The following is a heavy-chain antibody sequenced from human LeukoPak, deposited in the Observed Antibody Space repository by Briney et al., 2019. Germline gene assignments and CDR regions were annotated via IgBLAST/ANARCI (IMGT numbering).Heavy chain of an antibody. Sequence: GGSLRLSCAASGFTFSSYWMSWVRQAPGKGLEWVANIKQDGSEKYYVDSVKGRFTISRDNAKNSLYLQMNSLRAEDTAVYYCARGSLTRYYDILTGYWTSYYMDVWGKGTTVTISS. CDR2: IKQDGSEK. J-gene: IGHJ6*03. V-gene: IGHV3-7*01. D-gene: IGHD3-9*01. CDR1: GFTFSSYW. CDR3: ARGSLTRYYDILTGYWTSYYMDV.